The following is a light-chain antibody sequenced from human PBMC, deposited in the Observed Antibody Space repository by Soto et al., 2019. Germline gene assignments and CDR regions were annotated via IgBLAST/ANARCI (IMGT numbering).Light chain of an antibody. CDR2: AAD. V-gene: IGKV1-39*01. CDR1: QSIISY. CDR3: QQTYRTPLT. J-gene: IGKJ4*01. Sequence: DIQLIHSPSSLSASVGDSATITCRASQSIISYLNWYQQNPGKAPKLLIYAADSLQRGVPSRFSGSGSGTDFTLTISSLQPEDFATYYCQQTYRTPLTFGGGTKVDIK.